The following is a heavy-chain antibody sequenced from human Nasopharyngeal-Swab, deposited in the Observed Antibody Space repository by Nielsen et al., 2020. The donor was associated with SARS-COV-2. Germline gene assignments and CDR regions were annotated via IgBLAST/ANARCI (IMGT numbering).Heavy chain of an antibody. CDR1: GFTFSSYA. CDR3: AKDQGEHFWSCYWEFDY. V-gene: IGHV3-23*01. CDR2: ISGSGGST. D-gene: IGHD3-3*02. J-gene: IGHJ4*02. Sequence: GESLKISCAASGFTFSSYAMSWVRQAPGKGLEWVSAISGSGGSTYYADSVKGRFTISRDNSKNTLYLQMNSLRAEDTAVYYCAKDQGEHFWSCYWEFDYWGQGTLVTVSS.